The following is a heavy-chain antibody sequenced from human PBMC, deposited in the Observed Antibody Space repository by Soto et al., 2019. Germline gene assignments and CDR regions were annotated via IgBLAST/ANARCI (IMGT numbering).Heavy chain of an antibody. CDR2: INHSGST. CDR3: ARGPMITFGGVIVIPPTRFCW. Sequence: SETXSLTCAVYGGSFSGYYWSWIRQPPGKGLEWIGEINHSGSTNYNPSLKSRVTISVDTSKNQFSLKLSSVTAADTAVYYCARGPMITFGGVIVIPPTRFCWWGQGTLVTVSS. J-gene: IGHJ4*02. V-gene: IGHV4-34*01. CDR1: GGSFSGYY. D-gene: IGHD3-16*02.